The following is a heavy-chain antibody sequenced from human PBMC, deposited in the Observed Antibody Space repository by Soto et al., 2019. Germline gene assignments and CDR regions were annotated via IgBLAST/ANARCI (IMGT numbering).Heavy chain of an antibody. V-gene: IGHV3-53*04. CDR3: ARLREGYSNGYYYYYMDV. CDR2: IYSGGDT. D-gene: IGHD5-18*01. CDR1: GFTFSSYA. J-gene: IGHJ6*03. Sequence: GGSLRLSCSASGFTFSSYAMHWVRQAPGKGLEWVSVIYSGGDTYYADSLKGQFTISRHNSRNTVYLQINSPRAEDTAVYYCARLREGYSNGYYYYYMDVWGKGTTVTVSS.